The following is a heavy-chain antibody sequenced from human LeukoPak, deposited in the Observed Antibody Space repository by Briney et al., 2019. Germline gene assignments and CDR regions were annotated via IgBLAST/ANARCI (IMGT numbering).Heavy chain of an antibody. D-gene: IGHD6-19*01. CDR3: AIVPAGQWLALDY. V-gene: IGHV4-61*02. J-gene: IGHJ4*02. CDR2: IYTSGST. Sequence: SETLSLTCTVSGGSISSGSYYWSWIRQPAGKGLEWIGRIYTSGSTNYNPSLKSRVTISVDTSKNQFSLKLSSVTAADTAVYYCAIVPAGQWLALDYWGQGTLVTVSS. CDR1: GGSISSGSYY.